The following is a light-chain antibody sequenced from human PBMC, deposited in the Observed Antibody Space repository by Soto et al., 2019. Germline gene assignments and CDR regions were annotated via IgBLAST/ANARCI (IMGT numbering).Light chain of an antibody. CDR1: QALGNN. V-gene: IGKV3-15*01. CDR2: GAS. CDR3: QQYTNWPYT. Sequence: EIVMMQSPATLSVSPRGRATLSCRASQALGNNLAWYQHKPGQAPRLLIYGASTRATGVPVRFSGSGSETEFTLIISSLQSDDLAVYYCQQYTNWPYTFGQGTKLEIE. J-gene: IGKJ2*01.